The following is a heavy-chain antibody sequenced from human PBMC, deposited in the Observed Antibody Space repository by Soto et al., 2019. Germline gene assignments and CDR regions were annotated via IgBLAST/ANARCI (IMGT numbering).Heavy chain of an antibody. J-gene: IGHJ4*02. Sequence: GGSLRLSCAASGFTFSDYYMSWIRQAPGKGLEWVSYISSSSSYTNYADSVKGRFSISRDNSKNTLYLQMNSLRAEDTAIYYCAKEVTAAGTWVYWGQGTLVTVSS. V-gene: IGHV3-11*05. CDR2: ISSSSSYT. D-gene: IGHD6-13*01. CDR3: AKEVTAAGTWVY. CDR1: GFTFSDYY.